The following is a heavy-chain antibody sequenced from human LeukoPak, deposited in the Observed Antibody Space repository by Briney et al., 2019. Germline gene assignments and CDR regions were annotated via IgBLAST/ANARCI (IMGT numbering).Heavy chain of an antibody. CDR3: ARADGSGSSLYYFDY. CDR1: GGSFSGYY. Sequence: SETLSLTCAVHGGSFSGYYWSWIRQPPGKGLEWIGEINHSGSTNYNPSLKSRVTISVDTSKNQFSLKLSSVTAADTAVYYCARADGSGSSLYYFDYWGQGTLVTVSS. D-gene: IGHD3-10*01. J-gene: IGHJ4*02. CDR2: INHSGST. V-gene: IGHV4-34*01.